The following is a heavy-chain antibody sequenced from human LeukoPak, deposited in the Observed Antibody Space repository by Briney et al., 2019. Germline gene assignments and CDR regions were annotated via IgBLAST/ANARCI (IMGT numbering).Heavy chain of an antibody. Sequence: GGSLRLSCAVSGFXFSSYEINWVRQDPGKGLEWVSYISSRGTTIYYVDSVKGRFTISRDNANNSLYLQMNSLRAEDTALYYCARVRSGLHMDVWGQGTTVTVSS. CDR3: ARVRSGLHMDV. D-gene: IGHD2-15*01. CDR2: ISSRGTTI. J-gene: IGHJ6*02. V-gene: IGHV3-48*03. CDR1: GFXFSSYE.